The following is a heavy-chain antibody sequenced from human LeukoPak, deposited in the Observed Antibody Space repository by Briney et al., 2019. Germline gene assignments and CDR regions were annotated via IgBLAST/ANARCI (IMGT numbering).Heavy chain of an antibody. Sequence: SETLSLTCTVSGGSISSGGYYWSWIRQHPGKGLEWIGYIYYSRSTYYNPSLKSRVTISVDTSKNQFSLKLSSVTAADTAVYYCARANFNIVVVPAAIELNWFDPWGQGTLVTVSS. CDR3: ARANFNIVVVPAAIELNWFDP. CDR2: IYYSRST. D-gene: IGHD2-2*02. V-gene: IGHV4-31*02. J-gene: IGHJ5*02. CDR1: GGSISSGGYY.